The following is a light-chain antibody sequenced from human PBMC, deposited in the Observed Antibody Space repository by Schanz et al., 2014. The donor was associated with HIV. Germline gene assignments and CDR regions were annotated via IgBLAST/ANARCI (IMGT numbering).Light chain of an antibody. Sequence: QLVLTQSSSASASLGSSVKLTCTLSSGHSSYIIAWHQQQPGKAPRYLMNLNSDGSHRKGDGIPDRFSGSSSGAERYLTISSLQSEDEADYYCQTWGTGIRVFGGGTKLTVL. CDR2: LNSDGSH. V-gene: IGLV4-69*01. CDR3: QTWGTGIRV. CDR1: SGHSSYI. J-gene: IGLJ3*02.